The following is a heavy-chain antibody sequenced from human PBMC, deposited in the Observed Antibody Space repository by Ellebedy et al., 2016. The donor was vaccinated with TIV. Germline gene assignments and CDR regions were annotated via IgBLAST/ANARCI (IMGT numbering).Heavy chain of an antibody. J-gene: IGHJ3*02. CDR2: IAIDSTT. CDR1: ELTVTSNF. D-gene: IGHD3-10*01. CDR3: ARETYNDVDLKLWGIFDI. Sequence: GGSLRLSCAASELTVTSNFMSWVRQAPGKGLAWVSTIAIDSTTYYADSVKGRFTISRDNSKNTLDIQMNSLRAEATDVYYCARETYNDVDLKLWGIFDIWGQGTMVTVSS. V-gene: IGHV3-66*01.